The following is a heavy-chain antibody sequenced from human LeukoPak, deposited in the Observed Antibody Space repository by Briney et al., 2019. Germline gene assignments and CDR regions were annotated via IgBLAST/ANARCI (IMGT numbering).Heavy chain of an antibody. CDR1: GFTFSSYE. CDR3: ARDKSSGWFFDY. Sequence: PGGSLRLSCAASGFTFSSYEMNWVRQAPGKGLEWVSYISSSGSTIYYADSVKGRFTISRDNAKNSLYLQMNGLRAEDTAVYYCARDKSSGWFFDYWGQGTLVTVSS. D-gene: IGHD6-19*01. J-gene: IGHJ4*02. CDR2: ISSSGSTI. V-gene: IGHV3-48*03.